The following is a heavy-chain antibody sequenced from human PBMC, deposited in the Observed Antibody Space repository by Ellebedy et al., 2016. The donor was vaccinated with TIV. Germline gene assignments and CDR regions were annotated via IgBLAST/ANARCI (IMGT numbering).Heavy chain of an antibody. J-gene: IGHJ4*02. CDR3: ARHSESFDY. CDR2: IYYSGST. D-gene: IGHD1-26*01. V-gene: IGHV4-39*01. Sequence: MPSETLSLTCTVSGGSISSSSYYRGWIRQPPGKGLEWIGSIYYSGSTYYNPSLKSRVTISVDTSKNQFSLKLSSVTAADTAVYYCARHSESFDYWGQGTLVTVSS. CDR1: GGSISSSSYY.